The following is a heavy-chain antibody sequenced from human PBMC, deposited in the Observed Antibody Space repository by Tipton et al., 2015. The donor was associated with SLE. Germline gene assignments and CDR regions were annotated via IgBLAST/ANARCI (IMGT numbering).Heavy chain of an antibody. Sequence: SLRLSCAASGFTFSSYAMSWVRQAPGKGLEWVSAISGSGGSTYYADSVKGRFTISRDNSKNTLYLQMNSLRAEDTAVYYCARGAFYDFWSGSAPDAFDIWGQGTMVTVSS. CDR1: GFTFSSYA. D-gene: IGHD3-3*01. V-gene: IGHV3-23*01. CDR2: ISGSGGST. CDR3: ARGAFYDFWSGSAPDAFDI. J-gene: IGHJ3*02.